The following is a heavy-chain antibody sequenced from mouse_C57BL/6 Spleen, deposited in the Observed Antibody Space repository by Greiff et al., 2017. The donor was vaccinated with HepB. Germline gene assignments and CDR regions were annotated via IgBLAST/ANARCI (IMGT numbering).Heavy chain of an antibody. J-gene: IGHJ1*03. CDR3: ARRDYYGSSPWWYFDV. Sequence: EVQLVESGGGLVQPGGSLKLSCAASGFTFSDYGMAWVRQAPRKGPEWVAFISNLAYSIYYADTVTGRFTISRANAKNTLYLEMSSLRSEDTAMYYCARRDYYGSSPWWYFDVWGTGTTVTVSS. D-gene: IGHD1-1*01. CDR1: GFTFSDYG. V-gene: IGHV5-15*01. CDR2: ISNLAYSI.